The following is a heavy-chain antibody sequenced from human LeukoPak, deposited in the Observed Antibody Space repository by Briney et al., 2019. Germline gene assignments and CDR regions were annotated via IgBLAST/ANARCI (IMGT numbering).Heavy chain of an antibody. J-gene: IGHJ4*02. V-gene: IGHV4-34*01. D-gene: IGHD3-3*01. Sequence: AETLSLTCAVYGESFSGYYWSWIRQPPGKGREWIGKINHSGSTNYNPSLKSRVTISVDTSKNQFSLKLSSVTAADTAVYYCARLSSFWRRFDYWGQGTLVTVSS. CDR2: INHSGST. CDR1: GESFSGYY. CDR3: ARLSSFWRRFDY.